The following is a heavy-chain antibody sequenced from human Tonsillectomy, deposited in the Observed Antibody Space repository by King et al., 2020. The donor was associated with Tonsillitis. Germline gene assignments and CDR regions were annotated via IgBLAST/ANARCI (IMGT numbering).Heavy chain of an antibody. J-gene: IGHJ4*02. CDR2: IKQDGSEK. V-gene: IGHV3-7*01. CDR3: ASTRRQATPLGDFDY. D-gene: IGHD1-26*01. Sequence: VQLVESGGGLVQAGGSLKLSCAASGFIFSNYWMSWVRQAPGKGLEWVANIKQDGSEKYYVDSVKGRFTISRDNAKNSLVLQMNSLRAEDTAVYYCASTRRQATPLGDFDYWGQGTLVTVSS. CDR1: GFIFSNYW.